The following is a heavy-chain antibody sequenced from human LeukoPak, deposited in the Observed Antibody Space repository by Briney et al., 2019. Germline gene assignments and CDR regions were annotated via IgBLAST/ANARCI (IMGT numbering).Heavy chain of an antibody. CDR1: GYTFSSYD. Sequence: ASVKVSCKASGYTFSSYDINWVRQATGQGLEWMGWVNPNSGNTGYAQKFQGRLTITRNTSISTAYMELSSLRSEDTAVYNCARGKGATYYYDSSGYSNWFDPWGQGTLVTVSS. CDR3: ARGKGATYYYDSSGYSNWFDP. D-gene: IGHD3-22*01. J-gene: IGHJ5*02. CDR2: VNPNSGNT. V-gene: IGHV1-8*03.